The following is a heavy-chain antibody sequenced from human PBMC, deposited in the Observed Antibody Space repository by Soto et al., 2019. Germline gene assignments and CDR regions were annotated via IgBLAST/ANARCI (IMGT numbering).Heavy chain of an antibody. J-gene: IGHJ6*02. CDR1: GGSISSYY. CDR3: ARGDYLPYSSGWYAGRGYYYGMDV. D-gene: IGHD6-19*01. CDR2: IYTSGST. Sequence: SETLSLTCTVSGGSISSYYWSWIRQPAEKGLEWIGRIYTSGSTNHNPSLKSRVTMSVDTSKNQFSLKLSSVTAADTAVYYCARGDYLPYSSGWYAGRGYYYGMDVWGQGTTVTVSS. V-gene: IGHV4-4*07.